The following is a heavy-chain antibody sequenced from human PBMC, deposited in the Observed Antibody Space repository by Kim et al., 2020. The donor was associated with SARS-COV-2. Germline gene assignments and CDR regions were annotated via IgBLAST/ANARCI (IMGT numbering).Heavy chain of an antibody. Sequence: SVKVSCKASGGTFSSYAISWVRQAPGQGLEWMGGIIPIFGTANYAQKFQGRVTITADESTSTAYMELSSLRSEDTAVYYCAGGDIVVVPAATGEIGYYYGMDVWGQGTTVTVSS. D-gene: IGHD2-2*01. CDR3: AGGDIVVVPAATGEIGYYYGMDV. V-gene: IGHV1-69*13. J-gene: IGHJ6*02. CDR1: GGTFSSYA. CDR2: IIPIFGTA.